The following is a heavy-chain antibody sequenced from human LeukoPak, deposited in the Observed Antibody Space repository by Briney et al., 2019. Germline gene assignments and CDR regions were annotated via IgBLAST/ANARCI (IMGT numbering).Heavy chain of an antibody. CDR1: GFTFSSYG. Sequence: PGGSLRLSCAASGFTFSSYGMHWVRQAPGKGLEWVAVISYDGSNKYCADSVKGRFTISRDNSKNTLYLQMNSLRAEDTAVYYCAKDLDKVVVVVAAKASGFDYWGQGTLVTVSS. CDR2: ISYDGSNK. CDR3: AKDLDKVVVVVAAKASGFDY. V-gene: IGHV3-30*18. D-gene: IGHD2-15*01. J-gene: IGHJ4*02.